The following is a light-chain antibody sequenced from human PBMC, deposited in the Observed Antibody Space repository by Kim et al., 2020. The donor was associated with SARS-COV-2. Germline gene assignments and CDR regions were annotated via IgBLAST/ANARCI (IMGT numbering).Light chain of an antibody. Sequence: ITNSLNRTRNAVGKYHLVSWYRQRPGEAPELIIYEVTERPSGVSDRFSGSKSGDTASLTISELRAEDESDYYCCSYAGSRYFVLFGGGTQLTVL. CDR3: CSYAGSRYFVL. CDR1: RNAVGKYHL. J-gene: IGLJ2*01. CDR2: EVT. V-gene: IGLV2-23*02.